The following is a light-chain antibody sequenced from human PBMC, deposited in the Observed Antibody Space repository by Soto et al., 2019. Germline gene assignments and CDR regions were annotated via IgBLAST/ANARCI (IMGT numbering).Light chain of an antibody. J-gene: IGKJ3*01. CDR2: DAS. Sequence: EIVLTQSPGTLSLSPGERATLSCRASQSVSTSLAWYQQKPGQAPSLLIYDASNRATGVPARFSGSGSGTDFTLTISSLEPEDVAVYYWQQRRDFFQVTFGPGTRLDIK. V-gene: IGKV3-11*01. CDR1: QSVSTS. CDR3: QQRRDFFQVT.